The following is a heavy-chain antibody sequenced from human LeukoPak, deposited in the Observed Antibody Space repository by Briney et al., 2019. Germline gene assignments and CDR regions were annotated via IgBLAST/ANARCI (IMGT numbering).Heavy chain of an antibody. D-gene: IGHD6-19*01. J-gene: IGHJ3*02. V-gene: IGHV5-51*01. CDR2: IYPGDSDT. Sequence: GESLQISCKGSGYSFTSYWIGWVRQLPGKGLEWMGIIYPGDSDTRYSPSFQGQVTISADKSISAAYLQWSSLKASDTAMYYCARQWGSGWSNDAFDIWGQGTMVTVSS. CDR3: ARQWGSGWSNDAFDI. CDR1: GYSFTSYW.